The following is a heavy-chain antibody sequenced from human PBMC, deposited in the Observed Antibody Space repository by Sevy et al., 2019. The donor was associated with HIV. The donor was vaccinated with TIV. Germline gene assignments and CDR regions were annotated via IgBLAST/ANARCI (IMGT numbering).Heavy chain of an antibody. J-gene: IGHJ6*03. CDR3: AKFYYDSSGYYTDPYYYYYYYMDV. CDR1: GFTFSSYA. Sequence: GGSLRLSCAASGFTFSSYAMSWVRQAPGKGLEWVSAISGSGGSTYYADSVKGRFTISRDNSKNTLYLQMNSLRAEDTAVYYCAKFYYDSSGYYTDPYYYYYYYMDVWGKGTTVTVSS. D-gene: IGHD3-22*01. V-gene: IGHV3-23*01. CDR2: ISGSGGST.